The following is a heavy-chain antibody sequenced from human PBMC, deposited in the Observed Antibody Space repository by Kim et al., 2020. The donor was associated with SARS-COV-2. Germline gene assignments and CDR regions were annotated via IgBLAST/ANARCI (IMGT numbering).Heavy chain of an antibody. CDR2: K. CDR3: ARAVGALTGY. V-gene: IGHV3-30*01. J-gene: IGHJ4*02. D-gene: IGHD1-26*01. Sequence: KYYADSVKGRFTISRDNSKNTLYLQMNSLRAEDTAVYYCARAVGALTGYWGQGTLVTVSS.